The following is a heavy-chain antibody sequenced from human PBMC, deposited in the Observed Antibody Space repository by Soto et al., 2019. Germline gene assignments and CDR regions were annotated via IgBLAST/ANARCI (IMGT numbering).Heavy chain of an antibody. Sequence: QVQLVQSGAEVKKPGSSVKVSCKASADTFTGYTVTWVRQAPGQGLEWVGRVIPILGASNFAQKFQGRVTLSXDXATDTAYMVLTGLTSEDTAVYYGARSRGSYYSNFDSWGQGTLVTVSS. J-gene: IGHJ4*02. V-gene: IGHV1-69*08. CDR3: ARSRGSYYSNFDS. CDR1: ADTFTGYT. CDR2: VIPILGAS. D-gene: IGHD3-10*01.